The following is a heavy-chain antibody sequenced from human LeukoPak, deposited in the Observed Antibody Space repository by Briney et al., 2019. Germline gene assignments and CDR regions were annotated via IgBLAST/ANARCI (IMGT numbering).Heavy chain of an antibody. CDR2: INKDGSLT. D-gene: IGHD4-17*01. CDR3: VRVGEDYGDSWDF. V-gene: IGHV3-74*01. Sequence: GGSLRLSCAASGFTVSRNYMGWVRQAPGKGLEWVSRINKDGSLTAYADSVKGRFTISRDNAKNTLYLQMNSLRAEDTAVYYVVRVGEDYGDSWDFWGQGTLVTVSS. J-gene: IGHJ4*02. CDR1: GFTVSRNY.